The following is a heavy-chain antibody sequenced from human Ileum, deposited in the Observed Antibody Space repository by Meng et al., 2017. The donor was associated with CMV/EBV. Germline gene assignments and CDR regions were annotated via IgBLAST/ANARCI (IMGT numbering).Heavy chain of an antibody. D-gene: IGHD5-12*01. Sequence: SCVASGFTFNMHWMHWVRQAPGKGLVWVSRCDNDGSDPSYADSVKGRFTVSRDNAKNTVFLQMNSLRVEDTAVYYCVKDGGYDFAFDVWGHGTMVTVSS. CDR3: VKDGGYDFAFDV. CDR2: CDNDGSDP. V-gene: IGHV3-74*01. J-gene: IGHJ3*01. CDR1: GFTFNMHW.